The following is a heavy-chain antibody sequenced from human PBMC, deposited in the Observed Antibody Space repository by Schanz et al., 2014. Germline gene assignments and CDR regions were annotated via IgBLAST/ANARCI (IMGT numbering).Heavy chain of an antibody. CDR3: AKQHGVIQQVSDY. CDR2: IWYDGSNK. J-gene: IGHJ4*02. CDR1: GFIFSAYT. Sequence: VQLVESGGGLVKPGESLRLSCAASGFIFSAYTMNWVRQAPGKGLEWVAIIWYDGSNKYYADSVKGRFTISRDNSENTLYLQMNSLRAEDTAVYYCAKQHGVIQQVSDYWGQGTLVTVSS. D-gene: IGHD3-22*01. V-gene: IGHV3-33*06.